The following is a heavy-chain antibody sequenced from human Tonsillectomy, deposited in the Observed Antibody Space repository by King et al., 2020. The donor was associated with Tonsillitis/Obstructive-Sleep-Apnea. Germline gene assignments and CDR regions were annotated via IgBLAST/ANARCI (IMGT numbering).Heavy chain of an antibody. CDR3: ARDRETVMDV. CDR1: GYTFSDYY. CDR2: INPNSGGT. Sequence: QLVQSGAEEKKPGASVKVACKASGYTFSDYYMYWVRQAPGQGLEWMGWINPNSGGTKYAQKFQGRVTMTRDTSISTAYMELSRLRSDDTAVYYCARDRETVMDVWGQGTTVTVSS. D-gene: IGHD1-26*01. V-gene: IGHV1-2*02. J-gene: IGHJ6*02.